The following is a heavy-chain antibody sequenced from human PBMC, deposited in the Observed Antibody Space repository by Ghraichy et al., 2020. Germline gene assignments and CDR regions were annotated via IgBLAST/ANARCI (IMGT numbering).Heavy chain of an antibody. CDR3: ARDVSYYDFWTGSLPSYYFDY. Sequence: GSLRLSCAASGFTFSRFWMSWVRQAPGKGLEWVANIKQDGSDKYYEDSVKGRFTISRDNAKNSLYLQMNSLRGGDTAVYYCARDVSYYDFWTGSLPSYYFDYWGQGTLVTVSS. CDR1: GFTFSRFW. J-gene: IGHJ4*02. V-gene: IGHV3-7*03. D-gene: IGHD3-3*01. CDR2: IKQDGSDK.